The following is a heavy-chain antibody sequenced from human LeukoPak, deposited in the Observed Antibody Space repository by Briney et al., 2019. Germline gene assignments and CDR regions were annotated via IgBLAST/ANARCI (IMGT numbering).Heavy chain of an antibody. CDR1: GFTFSSYG. V-gene: IGHV3-30*02. Sequence: GGSLRLSCAASGFTFSSYGMHWVRQAPGKGLEWVAFIRYDGSNKYYADSVKGRFTISRDNSKNTLYLQMNSLRAEDTAVYYCAKVRRVGAAYFDYWGQGTLVTVSS. J-gene: IGHJ4*02. D-gene: IGHD2-15*01. CDR2: IRYDGSNK. CDR3: AKVRRVGAAYFDY.